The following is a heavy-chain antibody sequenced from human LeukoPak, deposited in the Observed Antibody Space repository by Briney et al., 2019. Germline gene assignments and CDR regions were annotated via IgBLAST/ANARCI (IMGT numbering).Heavy chain of an antibody. CDR3: ARIYSGSYGYYYYGMDV. CDR1: GGSISSYY. V-gene: IGHV4-59*08. D-gene: IGHD1-26*01. Sequence: SETLSLICTVSGGSISSYYWSWIRQPPGKGLEWIGYIYYSGSTNYNPSLKSRVTISVDTSKNQFSLKLSSVTAADTAVYYCARIYSGSYGYYYYGMDVWGQGTTVTVSS. CDR2: IYYSGST. J-gene: IGHJ6*02.